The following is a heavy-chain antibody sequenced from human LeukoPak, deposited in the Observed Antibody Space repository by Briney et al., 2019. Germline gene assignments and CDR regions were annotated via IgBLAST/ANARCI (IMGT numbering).Heavy chain of an antibody. CDR1: GGSFSGYY. Sequence: SKTLSLTCAVYGGSFSGYYWSWIRQPPGKGLEWIGEINHSGSTNYNPSLKSRVTISVDTSKNQFSLKLSSVTAADTAVYYCARAVYYYYMDVWGKGTTVTVSS. D-gene: IGHD4-17*01. CDR3: ARAVYYYYMDV. J-gene: IGHJ6*03. CDR2: INHSGST. V-gene: IGHV4-34*01.